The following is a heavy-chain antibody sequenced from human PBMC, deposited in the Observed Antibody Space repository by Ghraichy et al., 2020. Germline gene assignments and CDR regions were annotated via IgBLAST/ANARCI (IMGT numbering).Heavy chain of an antibody. CDR2: IFYSGST. CDR3: AREKRFDRNFDY. Sequence: ESLNISCTVSGDSISSSNFYWSWIRQPPGKGLEWIGYIFYSGSTNYNPSLKSRVTISVDTSKNQFSLNLTSVIAADTAVYYCAREKRFDRNFDYWGQGTLVTVSS. J-gene: IGHJ4*02. CDR1: GDSISSSNFY. V-gene: IGHV4-61*01. D-gene: IGHD3-9*01.